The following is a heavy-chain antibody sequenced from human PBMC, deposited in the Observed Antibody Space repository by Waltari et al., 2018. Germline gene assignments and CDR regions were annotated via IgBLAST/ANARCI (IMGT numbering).Heavy chain of an antibody. V-gene: IGHV1-58*01. CDR3: AVRRGYSGYEDFDY. CDR1: GFTFTSSA. CDR2: IVVGSGNT. J-gene: IGHJ4*02. D-gene: IGHD5-12*01. Sequence: QMQLVQSGPEVKKPGTSVKVSCKASGFTFTSSAVQLVRQARGQRLEWIGWIVVGSGNTNYAQKFQERVTITRDMSTSTAYMELSSLRSEDTAVYYCAVRRGYSGYEDFDYWGQGTLVTVSS.